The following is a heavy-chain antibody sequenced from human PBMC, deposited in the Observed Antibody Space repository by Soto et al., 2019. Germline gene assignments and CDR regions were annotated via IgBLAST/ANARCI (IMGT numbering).Heavy chain of an antibody. V-gene: IGHV4-34*01. Sequence: TSETLSLTCAVYGGSFSGYYWSWIRQPPGKGLEWIGEINHSGSTNYNPSLKSRVTISVDTSKNQFSLKLSSVTAADTAVYYCARGSPTGEDYYYYGMDVWGQGTTVTVSS. J-gene: IGHJ6*02. CDR2: INHSGST. CDR1: GGSFSGYY. CDR3: ARGSPTGEDYYYYGMDV. D-gene: IGHD7-27*01.